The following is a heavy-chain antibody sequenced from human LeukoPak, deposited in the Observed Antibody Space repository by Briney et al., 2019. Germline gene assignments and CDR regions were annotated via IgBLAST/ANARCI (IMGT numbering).Heavy chain of an antibody. CDR3: ARTTMVRGTYYMDV. D-gene: IGHD3-10*01. V-gene: IGHV4-59*01. CDR2: IHYSGST. J-gene: IGHJ6*03. Sequence: SETLFLTCTVSGGSINSYYWSWIRQPPGKGLQWIGCIHYSGSTNYNPSLKSRVTIPVDTSKNQFSLKLSSVTAADTAVYYCARTTMVRGTYYMDVWGKGTTVSISS. CDR1: GGSINSYY.